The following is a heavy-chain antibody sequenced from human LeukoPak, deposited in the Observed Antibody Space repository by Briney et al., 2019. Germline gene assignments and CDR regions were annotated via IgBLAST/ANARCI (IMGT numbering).Heavy chain of an antibody. V-gene: IGHV3-23*01. J-gene: IGHJ4*02. D-gene: IGHD2-2*01. CDR3: AKEGYCGGTSCKYFDS. Sequence: GGSLRLSCAGSGFMFSSYAMSWVRQAPGKGLEWVSGISGSASSTYYADSVKGRFTISRDNSKNTLHLRMNSLRAEDTAVYYCAKEGYCGGTSCKYFDSWGQRTLVTVSS. CDR2: ISGSASST. CDR1: GFMFSSYA.